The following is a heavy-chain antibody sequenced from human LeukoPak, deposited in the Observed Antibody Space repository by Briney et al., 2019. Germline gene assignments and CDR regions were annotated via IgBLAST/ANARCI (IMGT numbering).Heavy chain of an antibody. J-gene: IGHJ6*02. CDR3: ARNRGWYATDV. CDR2: IYYSGST. V-gene: IGHV4-30-4*01. CDR1: GGSISSGDYY. D-gene: IGHD6-19*01. Sequence: SETLSLTCTVSGGSISSGDYYWTWIRQPPGKGLEWIGYIYYSGSTYYNPSLMSRVIMSVDTSRNQFSLNLSSVTAADTAVYYCARNRGWYATDVWGQGAAVTVSS.